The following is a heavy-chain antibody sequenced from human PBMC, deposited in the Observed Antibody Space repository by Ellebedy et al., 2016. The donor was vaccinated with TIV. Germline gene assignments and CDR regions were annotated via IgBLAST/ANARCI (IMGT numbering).Heavy chain of an antibody. CDR3: ARQITIFGVALGGMDV. CDR1: GYTFYRYW. D-gene: IGHD3-3*01. J-gene: IGHJ6*02. Sequence: GESLKISCSTSGYTFYRYWIGWVRQMPGKGLEWMGIIYPGDSDTRYSPSFQGQVTISADKSISTAYLQWSSLKASDTAMYYCARQITIFGVALGGMDVWGQGTTVTVSS. V-gene: IGHV5-51*01. CDR2: IYPGDSDT.